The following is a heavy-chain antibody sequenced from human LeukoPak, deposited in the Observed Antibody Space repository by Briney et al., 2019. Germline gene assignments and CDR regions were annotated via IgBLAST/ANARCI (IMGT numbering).Heavy chain of an antibody. CDR3: ARGSYQVLYFDY. D-gene: IGHD2-2*01. Sequence: GGSLRLSCAASGFTFSNYWMHWVRQAPGKGLVWVSRINSDVSSTSYADSVKGRFTISRDNAKNTLYLQMNSLRAEDTAVYYCARGSYQVLYFDYWGQGTLVTVSS. CDR1: GFTFSNYW. CDR2: INSDVSST. V-gene: IGHV3-74*01. J-gene: IGHJ4*02.